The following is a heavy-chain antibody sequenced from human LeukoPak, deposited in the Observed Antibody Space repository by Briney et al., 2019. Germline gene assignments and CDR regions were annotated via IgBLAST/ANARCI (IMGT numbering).Heavy chain of an antibody. J-gene: IGHJ6*03. Sequence: GGSLRLSCAVSGFTFSTCAMSWGRQAPGKGLEWVSVISGGAVSIYYADSVKGRFTISRDNSNNTLYMQMNSLRAEDTAVYYCAKSPRGYNSYMDVWGKGTTVTVSS. CDR3: AKSPRGYNSYMDV. D-gene: IGHD3-10*01. CDR1: GFTFSTCA. V-gene: IGHV3-23*01. CDR2: ISGGAVSI.